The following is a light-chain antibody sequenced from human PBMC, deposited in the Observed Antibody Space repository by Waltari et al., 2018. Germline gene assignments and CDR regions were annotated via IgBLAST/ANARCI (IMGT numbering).Light chain of an antibody. Sequence: EIFLTQSPATLSVSPGARPTLFCRASQNIDTFLVWYQQKPGQSPKRLTNDASTRATGIPARFSGSGSGTEFSLTIDSLEPEDFAVYYCHQRSAWPLTFGGGTKLDIK. CDR1: QNIDTF. CDR3: HQRSAWPLT. V-gene: IGKV3-11*01. J-gene: IGKJ4*01. CDR2: DAS.